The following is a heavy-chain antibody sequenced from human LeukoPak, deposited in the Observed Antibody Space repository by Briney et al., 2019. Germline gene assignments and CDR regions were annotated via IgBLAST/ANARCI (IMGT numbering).Heavy chain of an antibody. J-gene: IGHJ6*04. CDR3: ARDQLAMVRGAKYGMDV. CDR2: IYYSGST. Sequence: PSQTPSLTCTVSGGSISSGGYYWSWIRQHPGKGLEWIGYIYYSGSTYYNPSLKSRVTISVDTSKNQFSLKLSSVTAADTAVYYCARDQLAMVRGAKYGMDVWGKGTTVTVSS. D-gene: IGHD3-10*01. CDR1: GGSISSGGYY. V-gene: IGHV4-31*03.